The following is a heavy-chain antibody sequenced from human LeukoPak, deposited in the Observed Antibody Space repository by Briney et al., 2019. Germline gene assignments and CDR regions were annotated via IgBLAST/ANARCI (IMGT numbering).Heavy chain of an antibody. CDR2: IKQDGSEK. CDR3: ARVKAGWYYYDSSGYYPTDY. CDR1: GFTFSSYW. D-gene: IGHD3-22*01. V-gene: IGHV3-7*01. J-gene: IGHJ4*02. Sequence: GGSLRLSCAASGFTFSSYWMSWVRQAPGKGLEWVANIKQDGSEKYYVDSVKGRFTISRDNAKNSLYLQMNSLRAEDTAVYYCARVKAGWYYYDSSGYYPTDYWGQGTLVTVSS.